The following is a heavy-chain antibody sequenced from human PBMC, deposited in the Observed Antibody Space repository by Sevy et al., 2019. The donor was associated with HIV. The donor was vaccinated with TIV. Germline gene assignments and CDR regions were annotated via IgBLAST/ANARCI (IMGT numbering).Heavy chain of an antibody. J-gene: IGHJ6*02. Sequence: GGSLRLSCAASGFTVSSNYMSWVRQAPGKGLEWVSVIYSSGSTYYADSVKGRFTISRDNSKNTLYLQMNSLRAEDTAVYYCARSDHYYGMDVWGQWTTVTVSS. CDR2: IYSSGST. CDR1: GFTVSSNY. V-gene: IGHV3-53*01. CDR3: ARSDHYYGMDV.